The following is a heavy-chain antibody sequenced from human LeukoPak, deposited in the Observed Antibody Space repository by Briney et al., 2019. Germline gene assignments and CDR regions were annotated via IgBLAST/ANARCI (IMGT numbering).Heavy chain of an antibody. CDR2: IYTSGST. D-gene: IGHD2-2*01. CDR1: GGSISSGSYY. J-gene: IGHJ5*01. Sequence: SETLSLTSTVSGGSISSGSYYWSWIRQPAGKGLEWIGRIYTSGSTNYNPSLKSRVTISVDTSKNQFSLKLSSVTAADTAVYYCAREGGYCSSTSCSYNWFDSWGQGTLVTVSS. CDR3: AREGGYCSSTSCSYNWFDS. V-gene: IGHV4-61*02.